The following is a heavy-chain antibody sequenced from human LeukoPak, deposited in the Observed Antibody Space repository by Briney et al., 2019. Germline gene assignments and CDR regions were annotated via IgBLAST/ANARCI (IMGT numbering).Heavy chain of an antibody. CDR1: GGSISSSSYY. J-gene: IGHJ4*02. CDR3: ARRVAVAGNYYFDY. V-gene: IGHV4-39*07. CDR2: IYYSGST. D-gene: IGHD6-19*01. Sequence: SETLSLTCTVSGGSISSSSYYWGWIPQPPGKGVEWIGSIYYSGSTYYNPSLKSRVTISVDTSKNQFSLKLSSVTAADTAVYYCARRVAVAGNYYFDYWGQGTLVTVSA.